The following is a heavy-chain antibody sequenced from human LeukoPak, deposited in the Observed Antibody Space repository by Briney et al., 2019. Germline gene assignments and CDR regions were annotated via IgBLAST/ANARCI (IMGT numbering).Heavy chain of an antibody. CDR2: INPNSGGT. Sequence: ASVKVSCKASGYTFTGYYMHWVRQAPGQGLEWMGWINPNSGGTNYAQKFQGRVTMTRDTSISTAYMELSRLRSDDTAVYYCARDRAVYYDFWSGYSHSDYWGQGTLGTVSS. CDR3: ARDRAVYYDFWSGYSHSDY. J-gene: IGHJ4*02. CDR1: GYTFTGYY. D-gene: IGHD3-3*01. V-gene: IGHV1-2*02.